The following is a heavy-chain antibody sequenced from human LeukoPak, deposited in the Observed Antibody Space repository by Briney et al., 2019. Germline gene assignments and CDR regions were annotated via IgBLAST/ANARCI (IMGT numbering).Heavy chain of an antibody. CDR3: ARSRYYDFWSGPRDWYFDL. CDR2: INHSGST. V-gene: IGHV4-34*01. CDR1: GGSFSGYY. J-gene: IGHJ2*01. D-gene: IGHD3-3*01. Sequence: SETLSLTCAVYGGSFSGYYWSWIRQPPGKGLEWIGEINHSGSTNYNPSLKSRVTISVDTSKNQFSLKLSSVTAADTAVYYCARSRYYDFWSGPRDWYFDLWGRGTLVTVSS.